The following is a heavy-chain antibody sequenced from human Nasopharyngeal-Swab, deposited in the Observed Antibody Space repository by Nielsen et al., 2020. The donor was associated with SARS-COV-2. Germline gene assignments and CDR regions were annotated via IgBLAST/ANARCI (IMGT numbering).Heavy chain of an antibody. J-gene: IGHJ4*02. CDR3: ARDRGGYGDYVDY. Sequence: GESLKISCAASGFTFSSYGMHWVRQAPGKGLEWVSVIYSGGSTYYADSVKGRFTISRDNSKNTLYLQMNSLRAEDTAVYYCARDRGGYGDYVDYWGQGTLVTVSS. CDR1: GFTFSSYG. V-gene: IGHV3-NL1*01. CDR2: IYSGGST. D-gene: IGHD3-16*01.